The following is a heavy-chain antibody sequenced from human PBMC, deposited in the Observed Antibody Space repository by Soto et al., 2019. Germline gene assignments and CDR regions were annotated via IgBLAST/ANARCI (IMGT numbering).Heavy chain of an antibody. D-gene: IGHD6-13*01. CDR2: ISWNSGSI. CDR1: GFTFDDYA. J-gene: IGHJ6*03. CDR3: AKDAQPSSIAAAGSYYYYYYMDV. V-gene: IGHV3-9*01. Sequence: GGSLRLSCAASGFTFDDYAMHWVRQAPGKGLEWVSGISWNSGSIGYADSVKGRFTISRDNAKNSLYLQMNSLRAEDTALYYCAKDAQPSSIAAAGSYYYYYYMDVWGKGTTVTVSS.